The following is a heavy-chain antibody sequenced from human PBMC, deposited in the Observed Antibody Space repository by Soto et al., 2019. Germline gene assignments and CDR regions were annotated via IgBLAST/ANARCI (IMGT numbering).Heavy chain of an antibody. CDR1: GSTFSSET. J-gene: IGHJ5*02. CDR3: ARAPCVRFLDHNWFDP. V-gene: IGHV1-69*02. CDR2: IIPILGIA. D-gene: IGHD3-3*01. Sequence: VXVXCTASGSTFSSETISFVRQAPGRGLEWMGRIIPILGIANYAQKFQGRVTITADKSTSTAYMELSSLRSEDTAVYYCARAPCVRFLDHNWFDPWGQGTLVTVSS.